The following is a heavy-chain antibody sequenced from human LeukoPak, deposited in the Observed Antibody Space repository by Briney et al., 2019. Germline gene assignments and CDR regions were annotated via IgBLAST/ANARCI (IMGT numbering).Heavy chain of an antibody. CDR1: GDSISGIIYY. Sequence: SETLSLTCTVSGDSISGIIYYWGWIRQPPGKGLEWIGYIYYSGSTNYNPSLKSRVTISVDTSKNQFSLKLSSVTAADTAVYYCARVRTTVTTFKNYYYGMDVWGQGTTVTVSS. CDR2: IYYSGST. D-gene: IGHD4-17*01. J-gene: IGHJ6*02. V-gene: IGHV4-61*05. CDR3: ARVRTTVTTFKNYYYGMDV.